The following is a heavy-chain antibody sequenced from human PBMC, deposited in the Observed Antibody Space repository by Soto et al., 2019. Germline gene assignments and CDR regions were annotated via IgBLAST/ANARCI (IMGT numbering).Heavy chain of an antibody. V-gene: IGHV3-15*01. Sequence: GGSLRLSCAASGFTFSNAWMSWVRQAPGKGLEWVGRIKSKTDGGTTDYAAPVKGRFTISREDSKNTLYLQMNSLKTEDTAVYYCTTRYDIAVAGDYWGQGTLVTVSS. D-gene: IGHD6-19*01. J-gene: IGHJ4*02. CDR3: TTRYDIAVAGDY. CDR2: IKSKTDGGTT. CDR1: GFTFSNAW.